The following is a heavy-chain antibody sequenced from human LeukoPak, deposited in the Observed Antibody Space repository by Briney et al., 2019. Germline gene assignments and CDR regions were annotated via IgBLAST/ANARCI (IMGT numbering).Heavy chain of an antibody. J-gene: IGHJ3*02. CDR3: ARDASANDAFDI. D-gene: IGHD1-26*01. CDR1: GLIDSNNY. CDR2: NYSGGST. Sequence: PGGSLRLSCAASGLIDSNNYMSWVRQAPGKGLEWVSGNYSGGSTYYADSVKGRFTISRENSKNTLYLQMNSLRAEDTAVYYCARDASANDAFDIWGQGTMVTVSS. V-gene: IGHV3-53*01.